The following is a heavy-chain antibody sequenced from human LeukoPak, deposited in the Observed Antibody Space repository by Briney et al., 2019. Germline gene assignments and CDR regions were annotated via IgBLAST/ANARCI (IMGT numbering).Heavy chain of an antibody. Sequence: GGSLRPSCAASGFTFSSYEMNWVRQAPGKGLEWVSYISSSGSTIYYADSVKGRFTISRDNAKNSLYLQMNSLRAEDTAVYYCARDYQFTMVRGVKGYFDYWGQGTLVTVSS. CDR2: ISSSGSTI. J-gene: IGHJ4*02. D-gene: IGHD3-10*01. V-gene: IGHV3-48*03. CDR3: ARDYQFTMVRGVKGYFDY. CDR1: GFTFSSYE.